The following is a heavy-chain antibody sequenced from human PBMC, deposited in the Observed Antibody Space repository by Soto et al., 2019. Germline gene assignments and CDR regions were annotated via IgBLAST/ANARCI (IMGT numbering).Heavy chain of an antibody. Sequence: QVKLVQSGAEVKKPGASVKVSCKASGYTFTSYGISWVRQAPGQGLEWMGWISAYNGNTNYAQKLQGRVTMTTDTSTSTADMELRSLRSDDTAVYYCATVQQLAYSEYFQHCCQCTLVTVSS. D-gene: IGHD6-13*01. J-gene: IGHJ1*01. V-gene: IGHV1-18*01. CDR1: GYTFTSYG. CDR3: ATVQQLAYSEYFQH. CDR2: ISAYNGNT.